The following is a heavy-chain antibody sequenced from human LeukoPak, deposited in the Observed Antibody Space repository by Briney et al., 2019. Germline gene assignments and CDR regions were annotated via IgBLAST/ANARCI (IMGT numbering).Heavy chain of an antibody. CDR3: ARDYVDTAMLVTSYYYYYMDV. Sequence: SETLSLTCTVSGGSISSYYWSWIRQPPGKGLEWIGRIYTSGSTNYNPSLKSRVTMSVDTSKNQFSLKLSSVTAADTAVYYCARDYVDTAMLVTSYYYYYMDVWGKGTTVTISS. CDR2: IYTSGST. J-gene: IGHJ6*03. CDR1: GGSISSYY. V-gene: IGHV4-4*07. D-gene: IGHD5-18*01.